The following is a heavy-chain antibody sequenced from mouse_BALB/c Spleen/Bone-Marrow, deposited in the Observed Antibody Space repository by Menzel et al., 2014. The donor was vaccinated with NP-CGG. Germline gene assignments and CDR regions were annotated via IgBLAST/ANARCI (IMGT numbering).Heavy chain of an antibody. V-gene: IGHV6-6*02. Sequence: EVRLVESGGGLVQPGGSMKLSCFASGFTFSNYWMNWVRQSPEKGLEWVAEIRLKSNNYATHYAESVKGGFTISRDDSKSSVYLQMNNLRAEDTGIYFCTTGFAYWGQGTLVTVSA. CDR3: TTGFAY. CDR2: IRLKSNNYAT. J-gene: IGHJ3*01. CDR1: GFTFSNYW.